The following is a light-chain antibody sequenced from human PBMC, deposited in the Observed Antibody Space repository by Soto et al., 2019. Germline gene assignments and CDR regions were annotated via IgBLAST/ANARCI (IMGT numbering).Light chain of an antibody. CDR2: GVS. V-gene: IGKV3-20*01. Sequence: VLTQYPGTLALSPGERATLYCRSSQTVNSNFLAWYQQKPGQAPRLLIYGVSNRATGIPDRFSGSGSGTDITLTISRLEPEDFAVYYCQQSGDTPTFGQGTKVDIK. CDR3: QQSGDTPT. J-gene: IGKJ1*01. CDR1: QTVNSNF.